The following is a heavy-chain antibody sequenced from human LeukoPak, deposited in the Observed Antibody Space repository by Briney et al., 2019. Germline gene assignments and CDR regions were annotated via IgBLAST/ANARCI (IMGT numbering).Heavy chain of an antibody. V-gene: IGHV3-23*01. CDR3: AKEGYGSGSWYYYYYYMDV. D-gene: IGHD3-10*01. CDR2: IIGSVGST. CDR1: GFTFGDSA. Sequence: PGRSLRLSCTSSGFTFGDSAMSCVRQPPGKGLEWVSAIIGSVGSTYYADYVKGRFTISRDNSKNTLYLQMNSLRAEDTAVHYCAKEGYGSGSWYYYYYYMDVWGKGTTVTISS. J-gene: IGHJ6*03.